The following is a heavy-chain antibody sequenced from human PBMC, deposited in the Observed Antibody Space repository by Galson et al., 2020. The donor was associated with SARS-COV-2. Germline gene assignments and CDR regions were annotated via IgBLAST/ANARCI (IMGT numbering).Heavy chain of an antibody. D-gene: IGHD1-1*01. CDR3: ARDKRDAYNYIWFDP. J-gene: IGHJ5*02. CDR2: IYTSGST. CDR1: GGSISSGSYY. V-gene: IGHV4-61*02. Sequence: SETLSLTCPVSGGSISSGSYYWSWIRQPAGKGLEWIGRIYTSGSTNYNPSLKSRVTISIDTSKNQFSLKLSSVTAADTAVYYCARDKRDAYNYIWFDPWGQGTLVTVSS.